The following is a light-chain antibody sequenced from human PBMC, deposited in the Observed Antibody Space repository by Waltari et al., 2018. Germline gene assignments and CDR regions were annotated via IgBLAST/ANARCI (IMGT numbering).Light chain of an antibody. J-gene: IGLJ2*01. CDR3: QAWDSTTVV. CDR1: TLGDQN. Sequence: YQLTQPPAVSVPPGQTASSSCPGETLGDQNVSWYQQNPGQSPVLVIYEDNKRPSGIPERFSGSNSGNTATLTISGTQAMDEADYYCQAWDSTTVVFGGGTKLTVL. CDR2: EDN. V-gene: IGLV3-1*01.